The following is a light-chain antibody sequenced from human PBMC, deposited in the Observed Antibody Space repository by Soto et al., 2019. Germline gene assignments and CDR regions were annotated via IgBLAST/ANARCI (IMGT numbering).Light chain of an antibody. CDR3: QQYGSSGT. J-gene: IGKJ1*01. V-gene: IGKV3-20*01. CDR2: GAS. Sequence: EIVLTQSPGTLSLSPGERATLSCRASQCVSSSYLAWYQQKPGQAPRLLIYGASNRATGIPDRFSGRGSGTDFTLTISRLEPEDFAVYYCQQYGSSGTFGQGDQGGYQ. CDR1: QCVSSSY.